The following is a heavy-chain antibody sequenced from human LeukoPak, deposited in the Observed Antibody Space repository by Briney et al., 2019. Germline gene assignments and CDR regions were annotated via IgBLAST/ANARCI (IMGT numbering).Heavy chain of an antibody. CDR3: AKSAGGYCSSTSCYAWGNYYYGMDV. Sequence: PGGSLRLSCAASGFTFSSYAMSWVRQAPGKGLEWVSAISGSGGSTYYADSVKGRFTISRDNSKNTLYLQRSSLRAEDTAVYYCAKSAGGYCSSTSCYAWGNYYYGMDVWGQGTTVTVSS. CDR1: GFTFSSYA. J-gene: IGHJ6*02. CDR2: ISGSGGST. V-gene: IGHV3-23*01. D-gene: IGHD2-2*01.